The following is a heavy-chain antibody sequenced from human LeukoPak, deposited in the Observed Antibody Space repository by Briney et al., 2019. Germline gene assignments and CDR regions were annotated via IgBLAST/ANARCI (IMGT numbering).Heavy chain of an antibody. D-gene: IGHD3-22*01. V-gene: IGHV3-7*01. CDR1: GFTFSLYY. CDR2: IKQDGSDK. J-gene: IGHJ3*02. CDR3: ARDEGGSSYII. Sequence: GGSLRLSCAASGFTFSLYYMSWVRQAPGKGLEWVANIKQDGSDKNYVDSAKGRFTISRDNAKNSLYLQMNSLRAEDTAVYYYARDEGGSSYIIWGQGTMVTVSS.